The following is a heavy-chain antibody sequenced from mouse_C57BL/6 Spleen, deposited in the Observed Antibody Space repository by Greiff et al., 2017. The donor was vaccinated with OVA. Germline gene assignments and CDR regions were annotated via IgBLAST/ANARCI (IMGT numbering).Heavy chain of an antibody. CDR3: ARRVPSGYSDV. CDR2: INPGSGGT. J-gene: IGHJ1*03. D-gene: IGHD1-3*01. Sequence: QVQLQQSGAELVRPGTSVKVSCKASGYAFTNYLIEWVKQRPGQGLEWIGVINPGSGGTNYNEKFKGKATLTADKSSSTAYMQLSSLTSEDSAVYFCARRVPSGYSDVWGTGTTVTVSS. CDR1: GYAFTNYL. V-gene: IGHV1-54*01.